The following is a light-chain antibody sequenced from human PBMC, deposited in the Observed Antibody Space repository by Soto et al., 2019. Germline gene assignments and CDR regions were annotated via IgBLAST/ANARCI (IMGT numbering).Light chain of an antibody. V-gene: IGLV2-8*01. CDR1: SSDVGGYNY. CDR2: EVS. CDR3: SSFAGNNNLV. Sequence: QSPLTQPPSASGSPGQSVTISCTGTSSDVGGYNYASWYQQHPGKAPKLMISEVSKRPSGVPDPLSGSKSGNTASLTVSGLQAEDEADYYCSSFAGNNNLVFGGGTKLTVL. J-gene: IGLJ2*01.